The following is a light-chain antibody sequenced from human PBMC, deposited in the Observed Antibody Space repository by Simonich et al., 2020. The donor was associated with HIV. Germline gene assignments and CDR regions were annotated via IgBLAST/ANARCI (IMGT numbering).Light chain of an antibody. CDR3: QQCNNWPPT. CDR2: AAS. CDR1: QSIRSN. V-gene: IGKV3-15*01. J-gene: IGKJ1*01. Sequence: EIVLTQSPGTLSLSPGERATLSCRASQSIRSNLAWYQQKPGQTPRLLIYAASTRANGIPVGFSGSGSGTEFTLTISTMQSEDFAVYYCQQCNNWPPTFGQGTKVEIK.